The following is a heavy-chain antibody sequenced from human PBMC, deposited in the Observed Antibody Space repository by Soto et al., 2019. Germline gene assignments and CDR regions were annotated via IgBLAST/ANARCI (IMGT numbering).Heavy chain of an antibody. Sequence: PGGSLRLSCAASGFTVSSNYMSWVRQAPGKGLEWVSVIYSGGSTYYADSVKGRFTISRDNSKNTLYLQMNSLRADDTAVYYCAREGNNNGFDPWGQGTLVTVSS. CDR2: IYSGGST. V-gene: IGHV3-53*01. CDR3: AREGNNNGFDP. J-gene: IGHJ5*02. CDR1: GFTVSSNY.